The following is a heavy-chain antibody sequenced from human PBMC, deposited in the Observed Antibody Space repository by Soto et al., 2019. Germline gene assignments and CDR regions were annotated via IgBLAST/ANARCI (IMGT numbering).Heavy chain of an antibody. D-gene: IGHD3-22*01. CDR1: GFTFSSYS. CDR2: ISSSSSTI. J-gene: IGHJ4*02. V-gene: IGHV3-48*02. Sequence: GGSLRLSCAASGFTFSSYSMNWVRQAPGKGLEWVPYISSSSSTIYYADSVKGRFTISRDNAKNSLYLQMNSLRDEDTAVYYCATYYYDSTDNRKDHLFDYWGQGTLVTVSS. CDR3: ATYYYDSTDNRKDHLFDY.